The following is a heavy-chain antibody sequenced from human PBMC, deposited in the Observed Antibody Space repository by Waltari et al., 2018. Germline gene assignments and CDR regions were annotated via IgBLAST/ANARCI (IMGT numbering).Heavy chain of an antibody. CDR1: GYTFTYD. CDR2: MNPNNGKT. J-gene: IGHJ4*02. V-gene: IGHV1-8*01. Sequence: QVQLVQSGAEVKKPGASVKVSCTASGYTFTYDITWVRQATGQGLEWMGWMNPNNGKTGYAQKFQGRVSMTRNTAISTAYMELSSLTSEDTAVYYCARHARLMTTVTLFDYWGQGTLVTVSS. CDR3: ARHARLMTTVTLFDY. D-gene: IGHD4-4*01.